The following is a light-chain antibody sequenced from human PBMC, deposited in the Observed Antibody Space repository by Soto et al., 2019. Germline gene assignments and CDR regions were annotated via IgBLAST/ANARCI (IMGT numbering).Light chain of an antibody. Sequence: QSALTQPASVSGSPGQSITISCTGTSSDVGGYNYVSWYQLHPGKAPKLMIYDVSNRPSGVSNRFSGSKSGNTASLTISGLQAEDEGDYYCSSYTSSSTLLVFGGGTKLTVL. CDR3: SSYTSSSTLLV. V-gene: IGLV2-14*03. J-gene: IGLJ2*01. CDR2: DVS. CDR1: SSDVGGYNY.